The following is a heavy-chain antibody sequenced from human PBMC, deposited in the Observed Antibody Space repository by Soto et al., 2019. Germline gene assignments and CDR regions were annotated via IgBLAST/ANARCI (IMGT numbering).Heavy chain of an antibody. J-gene: IGHJ5*02. CDR3: VRDGKKTLRDWFDP. CDR1: VSSISGFS. Sequence: SETLSLQCTVSVSSISGFSCSWIRKSAGKGLEWIGRIYATGTTDYNPSLKSRVMMSVDTSKKQFSLKLRSVTVADTAVYYCVRDGKKTLRDWFDPWGQGISVTV. CDR2: IYATGTT. D-gene: IGHD1-1*01. V-gene: IGHV4-4*07.